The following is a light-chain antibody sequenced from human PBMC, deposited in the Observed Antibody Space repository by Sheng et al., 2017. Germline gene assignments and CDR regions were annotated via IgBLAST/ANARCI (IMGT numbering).Light chain of an antibody. Sequence: QPPSVSGAPGQRVTISCTGSNSNIGAGYDVHWYQQLPGTAPKLLIYGNINRPSGVPDRFSGSKSGTSASLAITGLQTEDDADYYCQSYDSSLSVVFGGGTKVTVL. J-gene: IGLJ2*01. CDR3: QSYDSSLSVV. V-gene: IGLV1-40*01. CDR2: GNI. CDR1: NSNIGAGYD.